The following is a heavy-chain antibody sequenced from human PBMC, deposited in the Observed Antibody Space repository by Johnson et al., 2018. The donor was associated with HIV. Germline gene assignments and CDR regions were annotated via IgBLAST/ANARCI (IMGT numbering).Heavy chain of an antibody. D-gene: IGHD3-10*01. CDR3: AREYYGSGSDAFDI. CDR1: GFTFDDYA. V-gene: IGHV3-20*04. Sequence: VQLVESGGGLVQPGRSLRLSCAASGFTFDDYAMHLVRQAPGKGLEWVSGINWNGGSTGYADSVKGRFTISRDKAKNSLYLQMNSLRAEDTAVYYCAREYYGSGSDAFDIWGQGTMVTVSS. CDR2: INWNGGST. J-gene: IGHJ3*02.